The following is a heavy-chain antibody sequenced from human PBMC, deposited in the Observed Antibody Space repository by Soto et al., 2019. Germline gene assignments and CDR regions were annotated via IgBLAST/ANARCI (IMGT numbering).Heavy chain of an antibody. J-gene: IGHJ3*02. V-gene: IGHV3-33*01. Sequence: QVQLVESGGGVVQPGRSLRLSCAASGFSFSSYGMHWVRQAPGKGLEWVAVIWYDGSNKYYADSVKGRFTISRDNSKNTLYVQMNSLRAEDTAVFYCARDEAVSATGGAFDSWGQGTMVTVSS. D-gene: IGHD6-19*01. CDR1: GFSFSSYG. CDR3: ARDEAVSATGGAFDS. CDR2: IWYDGSNK.